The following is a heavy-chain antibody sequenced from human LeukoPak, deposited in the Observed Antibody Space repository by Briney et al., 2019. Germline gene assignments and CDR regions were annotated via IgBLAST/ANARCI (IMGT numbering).Heavy chain of an antibody. V-gene: IGHV4-34*01. CDR3: ARPHLRRDYYYYYGMDV. CDR2: INHSGST. Sequence: SETLSLTCAVYGGSFSGYYWSWIRQLPGKGLEWIGEINHSGSTNYNPSLKSRVTISVDTSKNQFSLKLSSVTAADTAVYYCARPHLRRDYYYYYGMDVWGKGTTVTVSS. CDR1: GGSFSGYY. J-gene: IGHJ6*04.